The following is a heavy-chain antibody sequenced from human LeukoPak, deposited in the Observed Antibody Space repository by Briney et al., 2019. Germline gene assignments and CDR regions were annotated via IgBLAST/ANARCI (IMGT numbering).Heavy chain of an antibody. CDR3: ARHSLPGKTPFDY. CDR1: GYTFTTYY. Sequence: ASVKVSCKASGYTFTTYYIHWVRQAPGQGPEWVGIINPSGGSTSYAQKFQGRVTMTRDTSTSTVYMDLTSLRSDDTAVYYCARHSLPGKTPFDYWGQGTLATVSS. J-gene: IGHJ4*02. D-gene: IGHD1-1*01. V-gene: IGHV1-46*01. CDR2: INPSGGST.